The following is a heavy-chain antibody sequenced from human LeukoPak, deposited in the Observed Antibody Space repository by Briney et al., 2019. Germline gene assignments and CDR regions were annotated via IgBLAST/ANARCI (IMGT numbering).Heavy chain of an antibody. CDR2: INHSGST. CDR3: ARRLYYGSGTPWGY. J-gene: IGHJ4*02. CDR1: GGSFSGYY. V-gene: IGHV4-34*01. D-gene: IGHD3-10*01. Sequence: PSETLSLTCAVYGGSFSGYYWSWIRRPPGKGLEWIGEINHSGSTNYNPSLKSRVTISVDTSKNQFSLKLSSVTAADTAVYYCARRLYYGSGTPWGYWGQGTLVTVSS.